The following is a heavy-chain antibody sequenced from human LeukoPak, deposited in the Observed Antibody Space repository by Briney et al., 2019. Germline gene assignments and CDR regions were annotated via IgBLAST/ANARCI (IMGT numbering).Heavy chain of an antibody. D-gene: IGHD1-26*01. V-gene: IGHV4-59*08. J-gene: IGHJ4*02. CDR1: VASISSFY. CDR2: IYYSGNP. CDR3: ARTSGSYAGYFDY. Sequence: PSETLSLTCTVSVASISSFYWSWIRQPPGEGLEWIGHIYYSGNPNNNPSLKSHVTISVDTSNNQFSLKLSSVTAADTAVYYCARTSGSYAGYFDYWGQGTLVTVSS.